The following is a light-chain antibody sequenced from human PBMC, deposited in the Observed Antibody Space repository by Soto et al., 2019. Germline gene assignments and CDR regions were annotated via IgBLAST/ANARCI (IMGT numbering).Light chain of an antibody. CDR1: QRVYSN. Sequence: EILVTQSPATLSVSPGESATLSCRASQRVYSNLAWYQQRPGQAPRLLIYGASTRATGVPARFSGRGSGTEFTLTISSLQSEDFAVYYCQQYTNWPPNTFGQGTRLEIK. CDR2: GAS. CDR3: QQYTNWPPNT. V-gene: IGKV3-15*01. J-gene: IGKJ5*01.